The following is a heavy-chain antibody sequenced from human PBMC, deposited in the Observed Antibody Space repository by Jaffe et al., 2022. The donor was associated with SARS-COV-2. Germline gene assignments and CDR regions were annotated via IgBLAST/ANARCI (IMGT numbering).Heavy chain of an antibody. D-gene: IGHD6-19*01. V-gene: IGHV3-30*18. CDR2: ISYDGSNK. Sequence: QVQLVESGGGVVQPGRSLRLSCAASGFTFSSYGMHWVRQAPGKGLEWVAVISYDGSNKYYADSVKGRFTISRDNSKNTLYLQMNSLRAEDTAVYYCAKEAVAGTEGENAFDIWGQGTMVTVSS. J-gene: IGHJ3*02. CDR1: GFTFSSYG. CDR3: AKEAVAGTEGENAFDI.